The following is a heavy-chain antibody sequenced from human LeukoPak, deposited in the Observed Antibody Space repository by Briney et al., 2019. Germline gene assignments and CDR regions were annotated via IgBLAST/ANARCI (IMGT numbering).Heavy chain of an antibody. CDR3: ARVDRYHFYLGV. V-gene: IGHV1-69*05. J-gene: IGHJ6*03. CDR2: IIPIFGTP. CDR1: GGTFRTYS. Sequence: VASVKVSCKASGGTFRTYSVTWVRQAPGQGLEWMGGIIPIFGTPNYAQKFQGRVKVTTDDATGTAYMELSSLMSEDTAIYYCARVDRYHFYLGVWGKGTPVTVSS.